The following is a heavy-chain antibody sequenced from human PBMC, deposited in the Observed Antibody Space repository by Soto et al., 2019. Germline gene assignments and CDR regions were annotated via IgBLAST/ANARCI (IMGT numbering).Heavy chain of an antibody. CDR3: ARGYCSGGSCYYYYGLDV. CDR2: IYPGNSET. CDR1: GYSFTTNW. D-gene: IGHD2-15*01. Sequence: GESLKISCKGSGYSFTTNWIGWVRQMPGKGLEWMGAIYPGNSETKYSPSFQGQVTISADKSIRTAYLQWSSLKASDTAMYFCARGYCSGGSCYYYYGLDVWGQGTNVTVSS. J-gene: IGHJ6*02. V-gene: IGHV5-51*01.